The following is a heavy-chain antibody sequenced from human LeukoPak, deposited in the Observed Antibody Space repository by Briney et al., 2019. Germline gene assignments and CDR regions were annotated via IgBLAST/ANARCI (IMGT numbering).Heavy chain of an antibody. CDR3: ARGYGSGSYYPDYNWFDP. Sequence: PSETLSLTRTVSGYSISSGYYWGWIRQPPGKGLEWIGSIYHSGSTYYNPSLKSRVTISVDTSKNQFSLKLSSVTAADTAVYYCARGYGSGSYYPDYNWFDPWGQGTLVTVSS. J-gene: IGHJ5*02. D-gene: IGHD3-10*01. CDR2: IYHSGST. V-gene: IGHV4-38-2*02. CDR1: GYSISSGYY.